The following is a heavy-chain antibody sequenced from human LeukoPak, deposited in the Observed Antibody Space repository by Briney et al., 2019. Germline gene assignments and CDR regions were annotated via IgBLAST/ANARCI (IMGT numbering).Heavy chain of an antibody. D-gene: IGHD3-10*01. Sequence: GGSLRLSCAASGFTFSSYGMHWVHQAPGKGLEWVAVIWYDGSNKYYADSVKGRFTISRDNSKNTLYLQMNSLRAEDTAVYYCARDLRMVRGSRYYYYYGMDVWGQGTTVTVSS. CDR3: ARDLRMVRGSRYYYYYGMDV. J-gene: IGHJ6*02. CDR2: IWYDGSNK. V-gene: IGHV3-33*01. CDR1: GFTFSSYG.